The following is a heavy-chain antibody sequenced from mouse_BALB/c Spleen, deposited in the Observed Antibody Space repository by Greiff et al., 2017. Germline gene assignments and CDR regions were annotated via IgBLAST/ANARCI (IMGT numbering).Heavy chain of an antibody. CDR3: APHYYGSSLDY. D-gene: IGHD1-1*01. CDR2: IDPANGNT. CDR1: GFNIKDTY. Sequence: EVQRVESGAELVKPGASVKLSCTASGFNIKDTYMHWVKQRPEQGLEWIGRIDPANGNTKYDPKFQGKATITADTSSNTAYLQLSSLTSEDTAVYYCAPHYYGSSLDYWGQGTTLTVSS. J-gene: IGHJ2*01. V-gene: IGHV14-3*02.